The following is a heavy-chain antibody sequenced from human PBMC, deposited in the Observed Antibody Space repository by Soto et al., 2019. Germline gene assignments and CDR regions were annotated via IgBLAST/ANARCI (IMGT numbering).Heavy chain of an antibody. CDR2: IWYGGSNK. J-gene: IGHJ6*02. D-gene: IGHD5-12*01. CDR1: GFTFSSYG. CDR3: ARDRRGYSGYEDYYYGMDV. V-gene: IGHV3-33*01. Sequence: QVQLVESGGGVVQPGRSLRLSCAASGFTFSSYGMHWVRQAPGKGLEWVAVIWYGGSNKYYADSVTGRFTISRDNSKNTLYLQMNSLRAEDTVVYYCARDRRGYSGYEDYYYGMDVWGQGTTVTVSS.